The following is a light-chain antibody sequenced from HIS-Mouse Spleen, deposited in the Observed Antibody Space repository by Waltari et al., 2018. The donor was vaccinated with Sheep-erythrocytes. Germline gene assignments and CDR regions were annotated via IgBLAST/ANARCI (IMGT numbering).Light chain of an antibody. CDR3: SSYTSSSTWV. V-gene: IGLV2-14*01. CDR2: EVS. J-gene: IGLJ3*02. CDR1: SSDVGGYNY. Sequence: QSALTQPASVSGSPGQSITISCTGTSSDVGGYNYVSWYQQHPGQAPKPMIYEVSKRPAGVSNRFSGSKSGNTASLTISGLQAEDEADYYCSSYTSSSTWVFGGGTKLTVL.